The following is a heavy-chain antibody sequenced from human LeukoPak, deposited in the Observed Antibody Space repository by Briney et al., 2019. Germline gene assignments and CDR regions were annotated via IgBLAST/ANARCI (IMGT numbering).Heavy chain of an antibody. CDR3: ARHGCSSTSCPFDY. CDR2: IYYSGST. Sequence: SETLSLTCTVSGGSISSSNYYWGWIRQPPGKGLEWIGSIYYSGSTYYNPSLKSRVTISVDTSKNQFSLKLSSVTAADTAVYYCARHGCSSTSCPFDYWGQGTLVTVSS. J-gene: IGHJ4*02. D-gene: IGHD2-2*01. V-gene: IGHV4-39*01. CDR1: GGSISSSNYY.